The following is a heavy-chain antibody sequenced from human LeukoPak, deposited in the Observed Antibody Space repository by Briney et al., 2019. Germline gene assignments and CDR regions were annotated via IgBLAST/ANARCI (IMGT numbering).Heavy chain of an antibody. CDR2: ISSSSSYI. V-gene: IGHV3-21*01. J-gene: IGHJ5*02. CDR3: ARESSSWYSSGFDP. CDR1: GFTFSSYS. D-gene: IGHD6-13*01. Sequence: GGSLRLSCAASGFTFSSYSMNWVRQAPGKGLEWVSSISSSSSYIYYADSVKGRFTISRDNAKKSLYLQMNSLRVEDTGVYYCARESSSWYSSGFDPWGQGTLVTVSS.